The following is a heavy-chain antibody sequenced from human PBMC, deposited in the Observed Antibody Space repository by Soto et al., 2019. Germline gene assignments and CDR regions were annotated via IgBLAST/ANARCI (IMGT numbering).Heavy chain of an antibody. V-gene: IGHV3-30*18. CDR3: AKAGYYDILTGYSKDGMDV. CDR2: ISYDGSNK. D-gene: IGHD3-9*01. CDR1: GFTFSSYG. J-gene: IGHJ6*02. Sequence: QVQLVESGGGVVQPGRSLRLSCAASGFTFSSYGMHWVRQAPGKGLAWVAVISYDGSNKYYADSVKGRFTISRDNSKNTLYLQMNSMRAEDTAVYYCAKAGYYDILTGYSKDGMDVWGQGTTVTVSS.